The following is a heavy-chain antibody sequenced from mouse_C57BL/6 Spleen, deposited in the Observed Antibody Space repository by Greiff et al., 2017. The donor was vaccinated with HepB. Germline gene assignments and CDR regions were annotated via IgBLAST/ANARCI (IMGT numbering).Heavy chain of an antibody. CDR2: IHPNSGST. CDR3: ARSLYGNYDFDY. D-gene: IGHD2-1*01. V-gene: IGHV1-64*01. J-gene: IGHJ2*01. Sequence: QVQLQQPGAELVKPGASVTLSCKASGYPFTSYWMHWVKQRPGQGLEWIGMIHPNSGSTNYNAKFKSKATLTVDKSSSTAYMQLSSLTSEDSAVYYCARSLYGNYDFDYWRQGTTLTVSS. CDR1: GYPFTSYW.